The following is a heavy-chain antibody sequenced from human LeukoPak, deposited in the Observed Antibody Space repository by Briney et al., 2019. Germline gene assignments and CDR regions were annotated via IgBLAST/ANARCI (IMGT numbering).Heavy chain of an antibody. D-gene: IGHD3-22*01. Sequence: GGSLRLSSAASGFTSSSYSMNWVRPGPGKGREWVSYISSSSSYIYYADSVRGRFTISRDNAKNSLYLQMNSLRDEDTAVYYCARDLGRDSSVGLSSDYWGQGTLVTVSS. J-gene: IGHJ4*02. V-gene: IGHV3-21*01. CDR1: GFTSSSYS. CDR3: ARDLGRDSSVGLSSDY. CDR2: ISSSSSYI.